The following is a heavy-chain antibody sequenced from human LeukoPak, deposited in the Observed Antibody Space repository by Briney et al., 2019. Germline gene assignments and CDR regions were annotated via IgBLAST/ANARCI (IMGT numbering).Heavy chain of an antibody. Sequence: GGSLRLSCAASGFTFSSYGMHWVRQAPGKGLEWVAVIWYDGSNKYYADSVKGRFTISRDNSKNTLYLQMNSLRAEDTAVYYCARGATWRQLWLRAFDIWGQGTMVTVSS. CDR3: ARGATWRQLWLRAFDI. D-gene: IGHD5-18*01. V-gene: IGHV3-33*01. J-gene: IGHJ3*02. CDR1: GFTFSSYG. CDR2: IWYDGSNK.